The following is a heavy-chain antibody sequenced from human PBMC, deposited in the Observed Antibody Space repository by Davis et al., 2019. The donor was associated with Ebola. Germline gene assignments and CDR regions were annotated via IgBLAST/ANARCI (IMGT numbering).Heavy chain of an antibody. V-gene: IGHV3-48*02. J-gene: IGHJ6*02. CDR1: GFTFSSYS. CDR2: ISSSSSTI. Sequence: PGGSLRLSCAASGFTFSSYSMNWVRQAPGKGLEWVSSISSSSSTIYYADSVKGRFTISRDNAKNSLYLQMNSLRDEDTAVYYCARDPTASIAARYYYYYGMDVWGQGTTVTVSS. CDR3: ARDPTASIAARYYYYYGMDV. D-gene: IGHD6-6*01.